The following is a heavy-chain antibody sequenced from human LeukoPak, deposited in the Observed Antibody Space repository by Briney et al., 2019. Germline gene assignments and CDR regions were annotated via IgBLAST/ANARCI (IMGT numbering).Heavy chain of an antibody. CDR1: GDSVSSNSAA. V-gene: IGHV6-1*01. Sequence: SQTLSLTCAISGDSVSSNSAAWNWIRQSPSRGLEWLGRTYYRSKWYNDYAVSVKSRITINPDTSKNQFSLQLNSVTPEDTAVYYCARDPRGYSEAAAGTPYYYGMDVWGQGTTVTVSS. D-gene: IGHD6-13*01. CDR2: TYYRSKWYN. CDR3: ARDPRGYSEAAAGTPYYYGMDV. J-gene: IGHJ6*02.